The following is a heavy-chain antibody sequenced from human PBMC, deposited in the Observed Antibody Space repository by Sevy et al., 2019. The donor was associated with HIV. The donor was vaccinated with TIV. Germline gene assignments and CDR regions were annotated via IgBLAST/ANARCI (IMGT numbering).Heavy chain of an antibody. J-gene: IGHJ4*02. Sequence: GGSLRLSCAASGFTFSDYYMSWIRQAPGKGPEWVSYINNSSRFINYVDSVKGRFTISRDNAKNSLYLQMNSLRAGDTAAYYCARGKVLFDYWGQGTLVTVSS. CDR3: ARGKVLFDY. V-gene: IGHV3-11*06. CDR1: GFTFSDYY. CDR2: INNSSRFI.